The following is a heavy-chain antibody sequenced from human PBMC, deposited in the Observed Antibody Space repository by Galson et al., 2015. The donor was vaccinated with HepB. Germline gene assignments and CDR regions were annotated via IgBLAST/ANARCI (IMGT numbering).Heavy chain of an antibody. D-gene: IGHD6-13*01. CDR1: GFTLSSYR. Sequence: SLRLSCAASGFTLSSYRMNWVRQAPGKGLEWVSYISSSSSTIYYADSVKGRFTISRDNAENSLYLQMNSLRDEDTGVYYCARRRGSSSWYFDYWGQGTLVTVSS. V-gene: IGHV3-48*02. CDR2: ISSSSSTI. J-gene: IGHJ4*02. CDR3: ARRRGSSSWYFDY.